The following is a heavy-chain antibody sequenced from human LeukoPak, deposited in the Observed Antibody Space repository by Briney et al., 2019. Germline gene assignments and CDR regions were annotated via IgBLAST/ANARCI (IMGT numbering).Heavy chain of an antibody. D-gene: IGHD3-22*01. CDR3: AKDPNDSYYYDSSGYQPDY. CDR1: GFTFSSYE. V-gene: IGHV3-23*01. J-gene: IGHJ4*02. Sequence: QPGGSLRLSCAASGFTFSSYEMNWVRQAPGKGLEWVSAISGSGGSTYYADSVKGRFTISRDNSKNTLYLQMNSLRAEDTAVYYCAKDPNDSYYYDSSGYQPDYWGQGTLVTVSS. CDR2: ISGSGGST.